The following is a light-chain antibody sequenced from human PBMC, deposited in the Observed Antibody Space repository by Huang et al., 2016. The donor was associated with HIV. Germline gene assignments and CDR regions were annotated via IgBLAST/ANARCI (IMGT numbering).Light chain of an antibody. V-gene: IGKV1-NL1*01. CDR2: AAS. Sequence: DIQMTQSPSSLSASVGDRVTITCRASQDIRSSLAWYQQKPGKAPKLLLFAASRLESGVPYRFSDSGAGTDYAITISSLQPEDFATYYCQQYYTTPRDTFGQGTRLAMK. J-gene: IGKJ5*01. CDR3: QQYYTTPRDT. CDR1: QDIRSS.